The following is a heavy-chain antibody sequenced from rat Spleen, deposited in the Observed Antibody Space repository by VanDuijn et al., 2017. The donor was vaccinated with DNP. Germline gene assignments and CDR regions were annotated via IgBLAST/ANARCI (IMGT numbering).Heavy chain of an antibody. CDR2: ITNTGDST. Sequence: EVQLVESGGGLVQPGRSLKLSCAASGFTFSNYDMAWVRQAPTKGLEWVASITNTGDSTYYSDSVKGRFSISRDNAKSTLYLQMNSLRSEDTATYYCRTGSDYWGQGVMVTVSS. CDR3: RTGSDY. D-gene: IGHD5-1*01. CDR1: GFTFSNYD. V-gene: IGHV5-27*01. J-gene: IGHJ2*01.